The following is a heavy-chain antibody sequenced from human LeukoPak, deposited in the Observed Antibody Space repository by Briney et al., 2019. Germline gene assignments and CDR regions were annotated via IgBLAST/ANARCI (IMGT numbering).Heavy chain of an antibody. J-gene: IGHJ4*02. CDR2: IVVGSDER. CDR1: GFTFSRSA. V-gene: IGHV1-58*02. CDR3: AADRNCRSSRCDPYNFDY. D-gene: IGHD2-2*01. Sequence: EASVKVSCKASGFTFSRSAMQWVRQARGQRLEWMGWIVVGSDERNYAQKFQERVTITRDMSTSTVYMELSNLRSEDTAVYYCAADRNCRSSRCDPYNFDYWGQGTLVTVSS.